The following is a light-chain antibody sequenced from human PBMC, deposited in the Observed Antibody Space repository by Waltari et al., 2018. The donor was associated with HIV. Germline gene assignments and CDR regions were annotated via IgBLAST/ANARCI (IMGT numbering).Light chain of an antibody. Sequence: EIVLTQSPGTLSLSPGERATLSCRASQSVPASTSLACYQQRPGQAPRLLIYGATSRATGIPDRFSGSGSGTDFSLSISRLEPEDFALYYCQQYGISPWTFGQGTKVEIK. J-gene: IGKJ1*01. CDR2: GAT. CDR1: QSVPASTS. CDR3: QQYGISPWT. V-gene: IGKV3-20*01.